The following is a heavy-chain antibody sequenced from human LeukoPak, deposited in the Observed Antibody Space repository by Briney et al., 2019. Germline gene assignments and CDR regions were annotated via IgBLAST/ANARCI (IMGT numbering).Heavy chain of an antibody. Sequence: PPETLCLTCTVSGGSMSNSYWSWIRQPAGKGLEWIGRIYTSGSTNYNPSLKSRATMSIDMSKNQFSLKLRSVTAADTAVYYCAKLDRPRNWNWRFDPWGQGAVITVSS. J-gene: IGHJ5*02. CDR3: AKLDRPRNWNWRFDP. V-gene: IGHV4-4*07. D-gene: IGHD1-7*01. CDR2: IYTSGST. CDR1: GGSMSNSY.